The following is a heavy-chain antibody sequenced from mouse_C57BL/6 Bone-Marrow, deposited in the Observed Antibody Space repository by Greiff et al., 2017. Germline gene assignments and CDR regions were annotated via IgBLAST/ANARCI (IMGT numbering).Heavy chain of an antibody. CDR2: IYPGGGYT. CDR1: GYTFTNYW. V-gene: IGHV1-63*01. D-gene: IGHD2-1*01. J-gene: IGHJ3*01. Sequence: VQLQQSGAELVRPGTSVKMSCKASGYTFTNYWIGWAKQRPGHGLEWIGDIYPGGGYTNYNEKFKGKATLTADKSSSTAYMQFSSLTSEDSAIYYCARLEDYYGNYFAYWGQGTLVTVSA. CDR3: ARLEDYYGNYFAY.